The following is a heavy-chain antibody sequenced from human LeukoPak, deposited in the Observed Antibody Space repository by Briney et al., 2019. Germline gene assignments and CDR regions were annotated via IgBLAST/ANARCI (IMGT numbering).Heavy chain of an antibody. V-gene: IGHV4-39*07. Sequence: SETLSLTCSVSGDSIIGYYWGWIRQPPGRGLEWIGNIYYTGNTYYNSSLKSRVTISLDTSKNQFSLKVISMTAADTAAYYCTKSDGYGLIRICGRGTMVTVSS. CDR2: IYYTGNT. CDR1: GDSIIGYY. J-gene: IGHJ3*02. D-gene: IGHD3-10*01. CDR3: TKSDGYGLIRI.